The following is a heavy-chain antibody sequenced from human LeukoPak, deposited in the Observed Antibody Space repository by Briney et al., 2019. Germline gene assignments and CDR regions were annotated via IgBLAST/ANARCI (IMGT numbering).Heavy chain of an antibody. J-gene: IGHJ4*02. Sequence: ASVTVSCKASGYTFTDYYMNWVRQAPGQGLEWMGWINPNSGGTNYAQKFQGRVTMTRDTSISTHYMELSRLRSDDTAVYYCARVGRSVVIPAATGAYFDYWGQGTLVTVSS. D-gene: IGHD2-2*01. CDR3: ARVGRSVVIPAATGAYFDY. CDR2: INPNSGGT. CDR1: GYTFTDYY. V-gene: IGHV1-2*02.